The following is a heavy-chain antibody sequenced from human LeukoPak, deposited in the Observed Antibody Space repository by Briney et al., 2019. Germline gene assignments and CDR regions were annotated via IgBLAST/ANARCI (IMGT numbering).Heavy chain of an antibody. V-gene: IGHV1-46*01. Sequence: GASVKVSCKAPGYSFIRYHIHWVRQAPGQGLEWMGVLKLYDGSVSHAQKFPGRLTMTRDTSTSTVYMELSSLRSEDTAVYYCARDSGNYHYDMDVWGQGTTVIVSS. CDR2: LKLYDGSV. CDR3: ARDSGNYHYDMDV. CDR1: GYSFIRYH. D-gene: IGHD3-10*01. J-gene: IGHJ6*02.